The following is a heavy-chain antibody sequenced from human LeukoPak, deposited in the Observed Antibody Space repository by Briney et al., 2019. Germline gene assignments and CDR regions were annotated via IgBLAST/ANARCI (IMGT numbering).Heavy chain of an antibody. CDR2: ISGSGGHT. Sequence: PGGSLRLSCAASGFTFSSYAMSWVRQAPGKGLEWVSAISGSGGHTYYADSVKGRFTNSRDNSKNKLYLQMNSLRADDTAVYYCAKRPLVGTAYYSLMATPFDYWGQGTLVTVSS. CDR1: GFTFSSYA. CDR3: AKRPLVGTAYYSLMATPFDY. V-gene: IGHV3-23*01. J-gene: IGHJ4*02. D-gene: IGHD3/OR15-3a*01.